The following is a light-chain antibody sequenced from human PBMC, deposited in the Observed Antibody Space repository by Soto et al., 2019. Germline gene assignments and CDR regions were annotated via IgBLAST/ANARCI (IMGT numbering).Light chain of an antibody. Sequence: QSVLAQPASVSGSFGQSITISCSGPNTDLGVYGYVSWYQHQPGKAPKLLIYDVNNRPSGISDRFSGSKSGDTASLTISGLQAEDEADYFCFSKISGFVYGFGTGT. J-gene: IGLJ1*01. CDR2: DVN. CDR1: NTDLGVYGY. V-gene: IGLV2-14*01. CDR3: FSKISGFVYG.